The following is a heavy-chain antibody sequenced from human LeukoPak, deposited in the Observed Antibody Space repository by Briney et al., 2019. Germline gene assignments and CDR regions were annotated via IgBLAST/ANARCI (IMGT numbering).Heavy chain of an antibody. Sequence: SETLSLTCTVSGGSISSYYWSWIRQPPGKGLEWIGYIYYSGSTNYNPSLKSRVTISVDTSKNQFSLKLSSVTAADTAVYYCARGPGYSSGWYSPPLDYWGQGTLVTVSS. CDR1: GGSISSYY. CDR3: ARGPGYSSGWYSPPLDY. CDR2: IYYSGST. J-gene: IGHJ4*02. V-gene: IGHV4-59*12. D-gene: IGHD6-19*01.